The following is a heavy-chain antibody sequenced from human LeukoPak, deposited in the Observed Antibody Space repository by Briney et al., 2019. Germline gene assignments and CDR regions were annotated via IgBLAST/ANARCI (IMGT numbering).Heavy chain of an antibody. D-gene: IGHD2-15*01. CDR2: IYTRGST. CDR1: GGSLNNYY. Sequence: SETLSLTCTVSGGSLNNYYWSWIRQPAGKGLEWIGRIYTRGSTNYNPSLKSRVAMSVDTSKNQFSLKLSSVTAADTAVYYCARGRYCSADICSGGDAFDIWGQGTMVSVSS. V-gene: IGHV4-4*07. J-gene: IGHJ3*02. CDR3: ARGRYCSADICSGGDAFDI.